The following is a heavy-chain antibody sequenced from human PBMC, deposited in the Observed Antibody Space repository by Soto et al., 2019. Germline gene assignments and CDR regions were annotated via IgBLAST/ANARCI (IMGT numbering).Heavy chain of an antibody. Sequence: EVQLLESGGGFVQPGGSLRLSCAASGFTFNNYAMTWVRQAPGKGLEWVSSVSGSGSSTYYADSVKGRFTISRDNSKNTLYLQRNPLGDDDAAVYDWGKDGGGWLRFGGYYFDYWGQGTLVSVSS. D-gene: IGHD3-16*01. CDR3: GKDGGGWLRFGGYYFDY. J-gene: IGHJ4*02. V-gene: IGHV3-23*01. CDR2: VSGSGSST. CDR1: GFTFNNYA.